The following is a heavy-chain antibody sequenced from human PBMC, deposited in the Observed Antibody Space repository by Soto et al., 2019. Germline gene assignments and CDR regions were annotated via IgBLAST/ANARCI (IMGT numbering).Heavy chain of an antibody. J-gene: IGHJ4*02. Sequence: PGGSLRLSCEASGFTFSSHAMRWVRQAAGKGLEWVSGISGSGDNTYYADSVKGRFSISRDNSKNTLHLQMNNLRAEDTAVFYCAKNPIGSGIGDSWGQGTQVTVSS. D-gene: IGHD6-13*01. CDR3: AKNPIGSGIGDS. V-gene: IGHV3-23*01. CDR2: ISGSGDNT. CDR1: GFTFSSHA.